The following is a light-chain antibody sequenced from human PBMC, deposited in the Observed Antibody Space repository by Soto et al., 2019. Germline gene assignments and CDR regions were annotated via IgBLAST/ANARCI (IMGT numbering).Light chain of an antibody. J-gene: IGLJ1*01. CDR1: SSDVGSYNL. CDR2: VGS. Sequence: QSVLTQPASVSGSPGQSITISCTGTSSDVGSYNLVSWYQQHPGKAPKLMIYVGSKRPSGVSNRFSGSKSGNTASLTISGIQAEEEADYYCCSYAGSRTFYVFGTGTKVTV. V-gene: IGLV2-23*03. CDR3: CSYAGSRTFYV.